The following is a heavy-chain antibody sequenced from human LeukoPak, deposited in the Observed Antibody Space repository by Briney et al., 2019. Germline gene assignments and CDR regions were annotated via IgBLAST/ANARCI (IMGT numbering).Heavy chain of an antibody. J-gene: IGHJ3*02. Sequence: GRSLRLSCAASGFTFSSYGMHWVRQAPGKGLQWVAVIWYDGSNKYYADSVKGRFTISRDNSKNTLYLQMNSLRAEDRALYYCARDWETRNYNDSSGYWPHVFDIGGKGKMVTVSS. V-gene: IGHV3-33*01. CDR1: GFTFSSYG. CDR2: IWYDGSNK. D-gene: IGHD3-22*01. CDR3: ARDWETRNYNDSSGYWPHVFDI.